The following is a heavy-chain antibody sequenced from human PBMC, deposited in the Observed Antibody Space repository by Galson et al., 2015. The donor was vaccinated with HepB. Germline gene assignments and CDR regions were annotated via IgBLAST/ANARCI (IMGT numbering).Heavy chain of an antibody. Sequence: QSRAAVKKPGESLKISWTGSGYSFTSSWIACVRQMPGKGLEWMGIIDPGDSDTRYSPSFQGQVTISADKSISTAYLQWSSLKASDTAMYYCARRTENYWYFDLWGRGTLVSVSS. CDR2: IDPGDSDT. CDR1: GYSFTSSW. CDR3: ARRTENYWYFDL. D-gene: IGHD1-1*01. J-gene: IGHJ2*01. V-gene: IGHV5-51*03.